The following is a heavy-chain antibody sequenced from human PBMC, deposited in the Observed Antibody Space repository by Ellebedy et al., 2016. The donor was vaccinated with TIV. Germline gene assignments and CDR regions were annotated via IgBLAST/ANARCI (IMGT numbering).Heavy chain of an antibody. D-gene: IGHD6-19*01. CDR1: AGSVTNEGRT. Sequence: MPSETLSLTCSFSAGSVTNEGRTWTWIRQPPGGGLQLLGYIYNGGATNYNVSLRGRATIDVDTSNNQISLQLRSVTAEDTAVYYCATHHDEWLTTGLEYWGQGTLVTVSS. CDR3: ATHHDEWLTTGLEY. J-gene: IGHJ4*02. V-gene: IGHV4-61*08. CDR2: IYNGGAT.